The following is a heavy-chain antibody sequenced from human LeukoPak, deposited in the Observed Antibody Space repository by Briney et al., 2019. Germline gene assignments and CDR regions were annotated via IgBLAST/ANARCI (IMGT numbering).Heavy chain of an antibody. CDR2: IYYSGST. CDR1: GGSVGSGSYY. CDR3: ARSQNYYGSGDY. V-gene: IGHV4-61*01. Sequence: SETLSLTCTVSGGSVGSGSYYWSWIRQPPGKGLEWIGYIYYSGSTNYNPSLKSRVTISVDTSKNQFSLKLSSVTAADTAVYYCARSQNYYGSGDYWSQGTLVTVSS. J-gene: IGHJ4*02. D-gene: IGHD3-10*01.